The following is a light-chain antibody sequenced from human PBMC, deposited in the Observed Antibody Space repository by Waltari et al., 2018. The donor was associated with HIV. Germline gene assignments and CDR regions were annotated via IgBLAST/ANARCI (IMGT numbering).Light chain of an antibody. J-gene: IGKJ1*01. V-gene: IGKV1-5*03. Sequence: DIQLTQSPSTLSVSVGDRVTITCRASENINTFLVWYQQKPGKAPRLLIFRASTLQNGVPSRFIGSGSGTDFTLTISSLQPDDFATYYCQHYTSSFRTFGQG. CDR3: QHYTSSFRT. CDR1: ENINTF. CDR2: RAS.